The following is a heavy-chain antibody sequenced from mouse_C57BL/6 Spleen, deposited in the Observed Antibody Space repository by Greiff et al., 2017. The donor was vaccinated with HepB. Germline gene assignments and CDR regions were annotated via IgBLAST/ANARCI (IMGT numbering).Heavy chain of an antibody. D-gene: IGHD1-1*01. J-gene: IGHJ1*03. Sequence: VQLKESGPELVKPGASVKISCKASGYAFSSSWMNWVKQRPGKGLEWIGRIYPGDGDTNYNGKFKGKATLTADKSSSTAYMQLSSLTSEDSAVYFCARKRHYYGSSYVGYFDVWGTGTTVTVSS. CDR2: IYPGDGDT. CDR1: GYAFSSSW. CDR3: ARKRHYYGSSYVGYFDV. V-gene: IGHV1-82*01.